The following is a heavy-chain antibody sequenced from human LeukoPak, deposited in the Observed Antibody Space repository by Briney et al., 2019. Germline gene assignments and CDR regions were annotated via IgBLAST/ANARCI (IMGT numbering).Heavy chain of an antibody. D-gene: IGHD3-22*01. J-gene: IGHJ4*02. CDR2: IYTSGST. V-gene: IGHV4-59*10. CDR1: GGSFSGYY. CDR3: ARGCGYRSLYYFDY. Sequence: SETLSLTCAVYGGSFSGYYWSWIRQPAGKGLEWIGRIYTSGSTNYNPSLKSRVTISVDKSKNQFSLKLSSVTAADTAVYYCARGCGYRSLYYFDYWGQGTLVTVSS.